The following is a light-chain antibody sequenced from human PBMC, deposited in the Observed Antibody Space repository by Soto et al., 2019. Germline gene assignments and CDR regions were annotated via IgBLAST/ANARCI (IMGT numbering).Light chain of an antibody. CDR1: QSISSW. V-gene: IGKV1-5*01. J-gene: IGKJ1*01. CDR3: QHYNSYSEA. CDR2: DAS. Sequence: DIQMTQSPSTLSASVGDRVTITCRASQSISSWLAWYQQKPGKAPKLLMYDASTLERGVPSRFSGTGSGTEFTLTISSLQPDDFATYYCQHYNSYSEAFGQGTKVDIK.